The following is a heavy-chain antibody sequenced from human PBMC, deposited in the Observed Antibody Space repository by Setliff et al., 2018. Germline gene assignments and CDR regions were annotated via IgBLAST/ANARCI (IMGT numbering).Heavy chain of an antibody. V-gene: IGHV3-23*01. CDR1: GFTFSSYA. Sequence: GGSLRLSCAASGFTFSSYAMSWVSQAPGKGLEWVSAISGSGGSTYYADSVKGRFTISRDNSNNTLYLQMNSLRAEDTAVYYCAKAIAPIVVVPAAMLEAYWGQGTLVTVSS. CDR2: ISGSGGST. D-gene: IGHD2-2*01. CDR3: AKAIAPIVVVPAAMLEAY. J-gene: IGHJ4*02.